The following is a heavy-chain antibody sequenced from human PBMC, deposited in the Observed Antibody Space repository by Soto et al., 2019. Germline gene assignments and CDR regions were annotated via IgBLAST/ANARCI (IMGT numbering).Heavy chain of an antibody. Sequence: QLQLQESGSGLVKPSQTLSLTCAVSGGSISSGGYSWSWIRQPPGKGLEWIGYIYHSGSTYYNPSLNRRVTISVDTSKNPSSRTLSSVTAADTAVYYCARQGSAAVFDYWGQGTLVTVSS. CDR3: ARQGSAAVFDY. J-gene: IGHJ4*02. V-gene: IGHV4-30-2*01. CDR2: IYHSGST. CDR1: GGSISSGGYS. D-gene: IGHD3-10*01.